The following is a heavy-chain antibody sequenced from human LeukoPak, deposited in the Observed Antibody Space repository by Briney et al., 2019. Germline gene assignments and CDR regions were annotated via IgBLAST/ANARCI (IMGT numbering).Heavy chain of an antibody. CDR1: GYTFTSYG. D-gene: IGHD1-26*01. Sequence: ASVKVSCKASGYTFTSYGISWVRQAPGQGLEWMGWISAYNGNTNYAQKLQGRVTMTTDTSTSTAYMELRSLRSDDTAVYYCARDRVGAHLAYYYGMDVWGQGTTVTVSS. CDR2: ISAYNGNT. V-gene: IGHV1-18*01. J-gene: IGHJ6*02. CDR3: ARDRVGAHLAYYYGMDV.